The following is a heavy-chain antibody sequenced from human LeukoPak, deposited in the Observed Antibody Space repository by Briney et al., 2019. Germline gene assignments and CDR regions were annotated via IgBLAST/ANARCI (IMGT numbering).Heavy chain of an antibody. CDR1: GFTFRSYS. J-gene: IGHJ5*02. Sequence: PGGSLRLSCVASGFTFRSYSMNWVRQAPGKGLEWVSSITSSSNYIYYADSVKGRFTISRDNAKNSLYLQMNSLRAEDTAVYYCAGGNFGYWFDLWGQGTLVTVSS. CDR2: ITSSSNYI. CDR3: AGGNFGYWFDL. D-gene: IGHD4-23*01. V-gene: IGHV3-21*01.